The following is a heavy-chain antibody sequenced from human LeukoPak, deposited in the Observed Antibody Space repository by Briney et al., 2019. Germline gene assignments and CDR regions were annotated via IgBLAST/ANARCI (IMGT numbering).Heavy chain of an antibody. D-gene: IGHD3-22*01. CDR3: ASSAQSDYYDSPRAFHI. V-gene: IGHV3-23*01. Sequence: GGSLRLSCAASGFTFSSYAMSWVRQAPGKGLEWVSVISGSGGSTHHADSVKGRFSISRDNSKSTLYLQMNSLRGDDTAVYYCASSAQSDYYDSPRAFHIWGQGTLVTISS. CDR2: ISGSGGST. J-gene: IGHJ3*02. CDR1: GFTFSSYA.